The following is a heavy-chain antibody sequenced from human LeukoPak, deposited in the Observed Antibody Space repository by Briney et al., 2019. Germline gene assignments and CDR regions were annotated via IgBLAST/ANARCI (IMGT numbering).Heavy chain of an antibody. D-gene: IGHD6-13*01. CDR3: ATHKGIAAARNYMDV. CDR1: GYTFTSYG. Sequence: VASVKVSCKASGYTFTSYGISWVRQAPGQGLEWMGWISAYNGNTNYAQKLQGRVTMTTDTSTSTAYMELRSLRSDDTAVYYCATHKGIAAARNYMDVWGKGTTVTVSS. J-gene: IGHJ6*03. V-gene: IGHV1-18*01. CDR2: ISAYNGNT.